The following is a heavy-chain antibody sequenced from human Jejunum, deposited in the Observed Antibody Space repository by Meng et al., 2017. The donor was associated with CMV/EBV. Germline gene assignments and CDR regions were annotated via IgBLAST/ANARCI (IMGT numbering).Heavy chain of an antibody. D-gene: IGHD1-26*01. CDR1: GAPFSGY. V-gene: IGHV4-34*01. J-gene: IGHJ4*02. Sequence: QVPLQQWGAGLLKPPEPLSLTCGVDGAPFSGYWSWVRQRPGKGLEWIGEITHSGSTNYNVSLKSRVTISIDTSKNQFSLKLSSVTATDTAVYYCAPGFRSWSGSYSSWGQGTLVTVSS. CDR3: APGFRSWSGSYSS. CDR2: ITHSGST.